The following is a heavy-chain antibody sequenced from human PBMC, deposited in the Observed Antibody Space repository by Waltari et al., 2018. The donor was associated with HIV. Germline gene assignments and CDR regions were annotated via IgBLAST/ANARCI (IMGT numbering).Heavy chain of an antibody. CDR3: TSTGGGITDY. CDR1: GFTPTNAR. V-gene: IGHV3-15*01. Sequence: EVQLVESGGGLVKPGESIRLPCSASGFTPTNARMSWARQAPGKGLEWVGRIKSEDDGGTTDYAAPVKGRFTISRDDSKNALYLQMNSLKTEDTALYYCTSTGGGITDYWGQGTLVTVSS. CDR2: IKSEDDGGTT. D-gene: IGHD2-15*01. J-gene: IGHJ4*02.